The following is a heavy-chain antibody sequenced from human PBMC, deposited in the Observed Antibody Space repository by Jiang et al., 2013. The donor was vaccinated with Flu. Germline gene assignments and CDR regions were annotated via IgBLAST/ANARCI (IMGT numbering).Heavy chain of an antibody. CDR2: ISGSGAST. V-gene: IGHV3-23*04. CDR1: GFTFSSYA. J-gene: IGHJ6*02. Sequence: EVQLVESGGGLVQPGGSLRLSCAASGFTFSSYAMSWVRQAPGKGLEWVSGISGSGASTYYADSVKGRFTISRDNSKNTLYLQMNSLRAEDTALYYCAKARGDYGHYSFAMDVWGQGTTVTVSS. D-gene: IGHD4-17*01. CDR3: AKARGDYGHYSFAMDV.